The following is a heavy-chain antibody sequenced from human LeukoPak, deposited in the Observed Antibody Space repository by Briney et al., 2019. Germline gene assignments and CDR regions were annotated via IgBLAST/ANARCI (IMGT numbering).Heavy chain of an antibody. J-gene: IGHJ4*02. V-gene: IGHV3-7*03. Sequence: GGSLRLSCAASEFSFSNYWMSWVRQAPGKGLEWVANIKEDGGDRYYVDSVKGRFTISRDNAKNSLYLQMNSLRAEDTAVYYCAKDWDQNMKKLYFDYWGQGTLVTVSS. CDR3: AKDWDQNMKKLYFDY. CDR1: EFSFSNYW. CDR2: IKEDGGDR. D-gene: IGHD1-26*01.